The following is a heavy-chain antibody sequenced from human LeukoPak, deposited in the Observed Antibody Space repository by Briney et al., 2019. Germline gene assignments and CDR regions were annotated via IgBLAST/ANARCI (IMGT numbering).Heavy chain of an antibody. Sequence: PGGSLRLSCAASGFIFSTYWMHWVRQAPGKGLVWVSRINSDGSSISYADSVKGRFSISRDNAKNTLYLQMNSLRVEDTAVYYCARGRPHGNDYWGQGTLVTVSS. V-gene: IGHV3-74*01. CDR1: GFIFSTYW. J-gene: IGHJ4*02. D-gene: IGHD4-23*01. CDR3: ARGRPHGNDY. CDR2: INSDGSSI.